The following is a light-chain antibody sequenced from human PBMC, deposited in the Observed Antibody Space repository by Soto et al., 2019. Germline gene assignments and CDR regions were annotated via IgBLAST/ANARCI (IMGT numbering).Light chain of an antibody. CDR3: QQRNFRPEIT. CDR2: DAS. V-gene: IGKV3-11*01. Sequence: EIVLTQSPATLSLSPGERATLSCRASQSVSNYLAWYQQKPGQAPRPIIFDASNRATGIPPRFSGSGSGTDFSLTISSLEPEDSAIYYCQQRNFRPEITFGGGTKVEI. J-gene: IGKJ4*01. CDR1: QSVSNY.